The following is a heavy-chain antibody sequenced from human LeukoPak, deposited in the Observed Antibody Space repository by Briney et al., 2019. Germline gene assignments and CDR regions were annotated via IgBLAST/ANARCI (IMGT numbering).Heavy chain of an antibody. J-gene: IGHJ3*02. Sequence: GGSLRLSCAASGLTFSSYSMNWVRQAPGKGLEWVSYISSPSSTIYYADSVKGRFTISRDNAKSSLYLQMNSLRAEDTAVYYCAREEELRYFDWLLNDAFDIWGQGTMVTVSS. CDR1: GLTFSSYS. CDR2: ISSPSSTI. D-gene: IGHD3-9*01. V-gene: IGHV3-48*01. CDR3: AREEELRYFDWLLNDAFDI.